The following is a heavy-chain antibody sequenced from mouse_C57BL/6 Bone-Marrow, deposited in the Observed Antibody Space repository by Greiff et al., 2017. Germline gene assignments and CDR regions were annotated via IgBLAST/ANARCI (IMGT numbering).Heavy chain of an antibody. V-gene: IGHV1-81*01. J-gene: IGHJ4*01. CDR3: ARSGYYYGSSYYAMDY. Sequence: QVQLQQSGAELARPGASVKLSCKASGYTFTSYGISWVKQRTGQGLEWIGEIYPRSGNTYYNEKFKGKATLTADKSSSTAYMELRSLTSEDSAVYFCARSGYYYGSSYYAMDYWGQGTSATVSS. D-gene: IGHD1-1*01. CDR1: GYTFTSYG. CDR2: IYPRSGNT.